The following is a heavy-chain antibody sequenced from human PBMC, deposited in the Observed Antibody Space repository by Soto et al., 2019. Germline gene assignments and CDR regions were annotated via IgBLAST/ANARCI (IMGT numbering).Heavy chain of an antibody. D-gene: IGHD3-3*01. V-gene: IGHV1-2*02. CDR3: ARVPSNAFSSGYSGGNMDD. CDR1: GYTFTDYY. CDR2: VNTNSGGT. J-gene: IGHJ6*02. Sequence: AAVKDTFQPFGYTFTDYYIHWVGQAPGRGREGMGCVNTNSGGTIYAQKFQGRVTMTSDTSISNDFMELKRVTSDDTAVYYCARVPSNAFSSGYSGGNMDDWGQGTKVTVSS.